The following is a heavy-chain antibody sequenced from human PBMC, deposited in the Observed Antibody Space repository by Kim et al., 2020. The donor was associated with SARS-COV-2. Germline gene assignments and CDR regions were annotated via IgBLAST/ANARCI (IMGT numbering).Heavy chain of an antibody. CDR2: IDPSDSYI. J-gene: IGHJ4*02. V-gene: IGHV5-10-1*01. D-gene: IGHD5-18*01. Sequence: GESLKISCKGSGYSFASYWITWVRQMPGKGLEWMGRIDPSDSYIEHSPSFQGHVTISFDKSITTAYLQWYSLKASDTAIYYCGRHGLGYSYGSEDYWGQGTLVTVSS. CDR1: GYSFASYW. CDR3: GRHGLGYSYGSEDY.